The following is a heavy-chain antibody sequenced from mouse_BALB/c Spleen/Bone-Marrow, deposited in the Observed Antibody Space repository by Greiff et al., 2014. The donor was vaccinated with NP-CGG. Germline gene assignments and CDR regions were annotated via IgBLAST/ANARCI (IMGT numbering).Heavy chain of an antibody. V-gene: IGHV2-9*02. CDR3: ARITTATGAMDY. CDR1: GFSLTSYG. J-gene: IGHJ4*01. CDR2: IWAGGST. D-gene: IGHD1-2*01. Sequence: VNLEESGPGLVAPSQSLSITCTVSGFSLTSYGVHWVRQPPGKGLEWLGVIWAGGSTNYNSALMSRLSISKDNSKSQVFLKMNSLKTADTAMYYCARITTATGAMDYWGQGTSVTVSS.